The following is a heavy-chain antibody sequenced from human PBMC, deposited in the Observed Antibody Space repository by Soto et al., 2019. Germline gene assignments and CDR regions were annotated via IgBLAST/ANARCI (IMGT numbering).Heavy chain of an antibody. CDR3: ARGRSSTSPYPMRY. Sequence: QVQLQESGPGLVKPSQTLSLTCTVSGGSISSGGYYWSWIRQHPGKGLEWIGYIYYSGSTYYNPSLKSRVTISVDTAKNQFSLKLSAVTAADTAVYYCARGRSSTSPYPMRYWGQGPLVTVSS. CDR2: IYYSGST. D-gene: IGHD2-2*01. V-gene: IGHV4-31*03. J-gene: IGHJ4*02. CDR1: GGSISSGGYY.